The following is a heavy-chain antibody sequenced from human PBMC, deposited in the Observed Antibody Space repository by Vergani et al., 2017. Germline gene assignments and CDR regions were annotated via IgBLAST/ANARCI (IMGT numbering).Heavy chain of an antibody. J-gene: IGHJ6*03. CDR1: GYPFSDYG. Sequence: QVQLVESGGGEVQPGRSLRLSCSAAGYPFSDYGVHWVRQAPGKGLEWVSVISYDGNKKNYADSVKGRFTISIDNYKNTLYLEMNALRAEDTAVYYCARDFLTRVTTLDYYDMGVWGKGTTVTVSS. V-gene: IGHV3-30*03. CDR3: ARDFLTRVTTLDYYDMGV. D-gene: IGHD1-1*01. CDR2: ISYDGNKK.